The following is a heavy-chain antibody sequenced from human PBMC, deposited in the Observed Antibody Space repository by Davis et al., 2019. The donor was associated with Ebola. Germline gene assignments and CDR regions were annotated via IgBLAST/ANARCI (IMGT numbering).Heavy chain of an antibody. Sequence: GGSLRLSCAASGFTFNNYAMSWVRQAPGKGLEWVSVISSRATTIYYADSVRGRFTISRDNSKNTLYLQMNSLRAEDTAVYYCAKAQECSSTTCYTFDIWGQGTMVTVSS. D-gene: IGHD2-2*02. CDR1: GFTFNNYA. V-gene: IGHV3-23*01. CDR3: AKAQECSSTTCYTFDI. CDR2: ISSRATTI. J-gene: IGHJ3*02.